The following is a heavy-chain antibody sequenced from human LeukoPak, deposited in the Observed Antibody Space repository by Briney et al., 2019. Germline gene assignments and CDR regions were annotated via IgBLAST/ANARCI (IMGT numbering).Heavy chain of an antibody. J-gene: IGHJ4*02. CDR3: AREGRRLRGYSYGFDY. D-gene: IGHD5-18*01. Sequence: QPGGSLRLSCAASGFTFSSYGMHWVRQAPGKGLEWVAVIWYDGSNKYYADSVKGRFTISRDNSKNTLYLQMNSLRAEDTAVYYCAREGRRLRGYSYGFDYWGQGTLVTVSS. CDR1: GFTFSSYG. CDR2: IWYDGSNK. V-gene: IGHV3-33*08.